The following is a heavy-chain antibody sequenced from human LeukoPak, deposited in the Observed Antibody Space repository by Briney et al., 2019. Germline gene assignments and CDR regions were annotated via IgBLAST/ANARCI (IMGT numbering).Heavy chain of an antibody. D-gene: IGHD3-3*01. V-gene: IGHV1-24*01. J-gene: IGHJ5*02. CDR1: GYSLTVLS. CDR3: ATLKKLSSITIFGMVRSTWFDP. CDR2: LDPEDGET. Sequence: ASVKVSCNVSGYSLTVLSMHWVRQPPGKGLEWVGGLDPEDGETIYAQKFQGRVTMTEDTSTDTAYMELSSLRSEDTAVYYCATLKKLSSITIFGMVRSTWFDPWGQGTLVTVSS.